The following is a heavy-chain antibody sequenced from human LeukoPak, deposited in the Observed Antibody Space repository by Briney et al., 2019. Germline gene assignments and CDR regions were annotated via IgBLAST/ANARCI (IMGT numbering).Heavy chain of an antibody. CDR3: ARGDYGSGSPYYYYYMDV. Sequence: GGSLRLSCAASGFTVSSNYMSWVRQGPGKGLEWVSVIYSGGSTYYADSVKGRFTISRDNSKNTLFLQMNSLRAEDTTVYYCARGDYGSGSPYYYYYMDVWGKGTTVTISS. J-gene: IGHJ6*03. V-gene: IGHV3-53*01. D-gene: IGHD3-10*01. CDR2: IYSGGST. CDR1: GFTVSSNY.